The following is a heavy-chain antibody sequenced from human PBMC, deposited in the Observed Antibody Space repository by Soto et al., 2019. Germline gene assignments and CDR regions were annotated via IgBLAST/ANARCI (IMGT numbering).Heavy chain of an antibody. CDR1: GFTFKNYG. CDR2: IWYDGSDK. Sequence: VQLVESGGGVVQPGRSLRLSCAASGFTFKNYGMHWVRQAPGKGLEWVATIWYDGSDKYYGDSVKGRFIISRDNSENTVYLQMNSLRVDDTAVYYCAGDMGWFDPWGQGTLVTVSS. CDR3: AGDMGWFDP. J-gene: IGHJ5*02. V-gene: IGHV3-33*01.